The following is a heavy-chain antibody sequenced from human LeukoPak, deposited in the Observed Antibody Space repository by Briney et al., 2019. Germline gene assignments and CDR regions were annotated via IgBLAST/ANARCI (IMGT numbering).Heavy chain of an antibody. D-gene: IGHD2-2*01. V-gene: IGHV4-59*01. Sequence: SETLSLTCTVSGGSISSYYWSWIRQPPGKGLEWIGYIYYSGSTNYNPSLKSRVTISVDTSKNQFSLKLSSVTAADTAVYYCARGIVVVPAAPVWFDPWGQGTLVTVSS. CDR3: ARGIVVVPAAPVWFDP. CDR1: GGSISSYY. CDR2: IYYSGST. J-gene: IGHJ5*02.